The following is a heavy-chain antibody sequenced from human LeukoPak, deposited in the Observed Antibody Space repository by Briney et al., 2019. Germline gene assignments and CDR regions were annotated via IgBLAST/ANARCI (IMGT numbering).Heavy chain of an antibody. Sequence: GGSLRLSCAASGFTFSSYAMSWVRQAPGKGLEWVSAISGGGGSTYYADSVKGRFTISRDNSKNTLYLQMNSLRAEDTAVYYCASARWELGAFDIWGQGTMVTVSS. CDR3: ASARWELGAFDI. D-gene: IGHD1-26*01. V-gene: IGHV3-23*01. CDR2: ISGGGGST. J-gene: IGHJ3*02. CDR1: GFTFSSYA.